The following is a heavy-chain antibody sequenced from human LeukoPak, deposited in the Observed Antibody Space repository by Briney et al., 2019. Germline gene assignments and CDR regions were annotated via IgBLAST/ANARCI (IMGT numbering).Heavy chain of an antibody. CDR1: GGSFSGYY. Sequence: SGTLSLTCAAYGGSFSGYYWSWIRQPPGKGLEWIGGVNHNGSTNYNAALVSGGSISVETYKKHFSLQLSSVTTADTTVDYCARKPLSLNSFAPWGQGTPVTVSS. CDR3: ARKPLSLNSFAP. CDR2: VNHNGST. J-gene: IGHJ5*02. V-gene: IGHV4-34*01.